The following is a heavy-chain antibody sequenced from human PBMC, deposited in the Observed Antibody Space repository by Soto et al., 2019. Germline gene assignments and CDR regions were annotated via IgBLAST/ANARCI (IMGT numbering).Heavy chain of an antibody. CDR3: ARGTYGDPGVVDY. Sequence: SETLSLTCTVSGGSISSYYWSWIRQPPGKGLEWIGYIYYSGSTNYNPSLKSRVTISVDTSKNQFPLKLRSGTAADTAVYYCARGTYGDPGVVDYWGQGTLVTVSS. CDR2: IYYSGST. V-gene: IGHV4-59*01. J-gene: IGHJ4*02. CDR1: GGSISSYY. D-gene: IGHD4-17*01.